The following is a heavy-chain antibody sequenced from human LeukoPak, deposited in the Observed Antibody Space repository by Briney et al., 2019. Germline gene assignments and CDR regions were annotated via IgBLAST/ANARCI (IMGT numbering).Heavy chain of an antibody. D-gene: IGHD2-21*02. CDR2: INPNSGGT. V-gene: IGHV1-2*02. J-gene: IGHJ4*02. CDR1: GYTFTGYY. CDR3: ARTYTAVHYFDY. Sequence: ASVKVSCKVSGYTFTGYYMHWVRQAPGQGLEWMGWINPNSGGTNYAQKFQGRVTMTRDTSISTAYMELSRLTSDDTALYYCARTYTAVHYFDYWGQGTLVTVSS.